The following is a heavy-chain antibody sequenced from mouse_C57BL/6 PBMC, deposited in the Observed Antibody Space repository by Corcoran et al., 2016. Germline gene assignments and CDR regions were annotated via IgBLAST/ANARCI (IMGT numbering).Heavy chain of an antibody. CDR2: INPNNGGT. D-gene: IGHD2-4*01. CDR3: ARWLYDYDVGWYFDV. Sequence: EVQLQQSGPELVKPGASVKISCKASGYTFTDYYMNWVKQSHGKSLEWIGDINPNNGGTSYNQKFKGKATLTVDKSSSTAYMELRSLTSEDSAVYYCARWLYDYDVGWYFDVWGTGTTVTVSS. V-gene: IGHV1-26*01. J-gene: IGHJ1*03. CDR1: GYTFTDYY.